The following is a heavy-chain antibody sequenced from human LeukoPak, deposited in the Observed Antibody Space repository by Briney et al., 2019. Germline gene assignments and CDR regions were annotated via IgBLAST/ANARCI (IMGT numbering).Heavy chain of an antibody. CDR3: ARHPNYYDSSGYYKGFDC. V-gene: IGHV3-21*04. J-gene: IGHJ4*02. Sequence: PGGSLRLSCAASGFTFSSYSMNWVRQAPGKGLEWVSSISSSSSYIYYADSVKGRFTISRDNAKNSLYLQMNSLRAEDTAVYYCARHPNYYDSSGYYKGFDCWGQGTLVTVSS. D-gene: IGHD3-22*01. CDR1: GFTFSSYS. CDR2: ISSSSSYI.